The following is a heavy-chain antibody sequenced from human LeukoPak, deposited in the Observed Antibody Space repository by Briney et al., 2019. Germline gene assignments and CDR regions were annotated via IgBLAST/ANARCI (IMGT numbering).Heavy chain of an antibody. D-gene: IGHD3-22*01. CDR2: IYRDDAR. CDR1: GFSLNTRGVG. V-gene: IGHV2-5*02. CDR3: AHRKNNCDSSVFDN. J-gene: IGHJ4*02. Sequence: SGPTLVNPTQTLTLTCTFSGFSLNTRGVGGAGIRQPPGRALEWLPHIYRDDARRYSPSLKSRLTITKDTSRNQVVLTMTNMDPVDTATYFCAHRKNNCDSSVFDNWGQVTLVTVSA.